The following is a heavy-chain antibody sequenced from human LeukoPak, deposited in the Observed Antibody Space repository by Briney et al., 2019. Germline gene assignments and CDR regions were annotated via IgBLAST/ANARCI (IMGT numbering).Heavy chain of an antibody. J-gene: IGHJ3*01. CDR3: SRDIELST. V-gene: IGHV3-23*01. CDR2: INYSGANA. CDR1: GFTFSISV. D-gene: IGHD5-18*01. Sequence: GGSLRLSCAVSGFTFSISVLSWVRQAPGQGLEWVSLINYSGANAYYADPVRGRFTISRDNSKNMLYLQMNSLRAEDTAIYYCSRDIELSTWGQGTMVSV.